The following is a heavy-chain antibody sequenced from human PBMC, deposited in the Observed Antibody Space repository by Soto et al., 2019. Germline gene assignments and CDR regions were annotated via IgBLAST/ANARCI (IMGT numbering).Heavy chain of an antibody. D-gene: IGHD6-19*01. CDR3: ARMGAVDGPNQIYYYYYGMDV. V-gene: IGHV5-51*01. J-gene: IGHJ6*02. Sequence: GESLKISCKGSGYSFTSYWIGWVRQMPGKGLEWMGIIYPGDSDTRYSPSFQGQVTISADKSISTAYLQWSSLKASDTAMYYCARMGAVDGPNQIYYYYYGMDVWGQGTTVTVSS. CDR2: IYPGDSDT. CDR1: GYSFTSYW.